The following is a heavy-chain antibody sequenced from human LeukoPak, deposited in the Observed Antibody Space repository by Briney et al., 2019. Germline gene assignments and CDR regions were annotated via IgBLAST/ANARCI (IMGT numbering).Heavy chain of an antibody. CDR1: GGTFSSYA. J-gene: IGHJ4*02. Sequence: SVKVSCKASGGTFSSYAISWVRQAPGQGLEWMGGIIPIFGTANYAQKFQGRVTITTDESTSTAYMELSSLRSEDTAVYYCAREPLSPKSGATYYFDYWGQGTLVTVSS. D-gene: IGHD1-26*01. V-gene: IGHV1-69*05. CDR3: AREPLSPKSGATYYFDY. CDR2: IIPIFGTA.